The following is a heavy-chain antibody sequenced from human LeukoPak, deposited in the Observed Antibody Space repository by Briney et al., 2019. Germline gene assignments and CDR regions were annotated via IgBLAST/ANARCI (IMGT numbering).Heavy chain of an antibody. D-gene: IGHD2/OR15-2a*01. Sequence: SETLSLTCTVSGGSISSGDYYWSWIRQPPGKGLEWIGYIYYSGSTYYNPSLKSRVTISVDTSKNQFSLKLSSVTAADTAVYYCAGYYHRDNNWFAPWGQEPLVTVPS. V-gene: IGHV4-30-4*01. J-gene: IGHJ5*02. CDR2: IYYSGST. CDR1: GGSISSGDYY. CDR3: AGYYHRDNNWFAP.